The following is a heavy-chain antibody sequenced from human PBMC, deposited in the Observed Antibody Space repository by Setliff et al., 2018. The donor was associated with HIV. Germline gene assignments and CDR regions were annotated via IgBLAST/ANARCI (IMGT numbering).Heavy chain of an antibody. J-gene: IGHJ6*03. V-gene: IGHV4-39*01. CDR1: GASISSSSHH. Sequence: SETLSLTCTVSGASISSSSHHWAWIRQPPGKGLEYIGNIYYTGSTYHNPSLESRVATSVDTSKNQFSLKLSSVTAADTAVYYCARIVRCELVATSTFFYYYMDVWGKGTTVTVSS. CDR3: ARIVRCELVATSTFFYYYMDV. D-gene: IGHD1-7*01. CDR2: IYYTGST.